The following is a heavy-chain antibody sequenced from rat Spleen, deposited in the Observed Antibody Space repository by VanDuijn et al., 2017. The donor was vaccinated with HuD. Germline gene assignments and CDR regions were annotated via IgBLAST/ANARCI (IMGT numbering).Heavy chain of an antibody. Sequence: EVQLVESDGGLVQPGRSLKLSCAASGFTFSDYYMAWVRQAPTKGLEWVATINYDGSRTYYRDSVKGRISISRDNAKSTLYVQLNSLRSEDTATYYCTRGGYGTTTYVMDAWGQGASVTVSS. CDR3: TRGGYGTTTYVMDA. CDR1: GFTFSDYY. CDR2: INYDGSRT. V-gene: IGHV5-29*01. D-gene: IGHD1-10*01. J-gene: IGHJ4*01.